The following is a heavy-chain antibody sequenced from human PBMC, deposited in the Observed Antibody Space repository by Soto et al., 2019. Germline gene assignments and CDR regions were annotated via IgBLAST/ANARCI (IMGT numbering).Heavy chain of an antibody. J-gene: IGHJ4*02. V-gene: IGHV4-59*01. CDR1: GDSISRYS. Sequence: PSETLSLTCTVSGDSISRYSWNWIRQTPGKGPEWIGYIYYSGSTNYNPSLKSRVTISVDTSKNQFSLKLTSVTAADAAVYYCARRMGTPGFDSWGQGTLVTVSS. D-gene: IGHD7-27*01. CDR2: IYYSGST. CDR3: ARRMGTPGFDS.